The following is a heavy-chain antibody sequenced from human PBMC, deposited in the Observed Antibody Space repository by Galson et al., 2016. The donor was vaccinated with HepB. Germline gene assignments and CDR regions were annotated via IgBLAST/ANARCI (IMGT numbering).Heavy chain of an antibody. Sequence: TLSLTCTVSGGSISSGGYYWSWIRQHPGKGLEWIGYIHYSGSTYYNPSLESRVSISVDTSKNQFSLKLSSVTAADTAVYYCARDKNERGYSYSHFDYWGQGALVTVSS. V-gene: IGHV4-31*03. CDR3: ARDKNERGYSYSHFDY. J-gene: IGHJ4*02. CDR1: GGSISSGGYY. CDR2: IHYSGST. D-gene: IGHD5-18*01.